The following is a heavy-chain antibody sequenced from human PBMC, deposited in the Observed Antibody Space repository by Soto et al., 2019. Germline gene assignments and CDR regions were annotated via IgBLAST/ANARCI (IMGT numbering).Heavy chain of an antibody. CDR2: ISSSSSYI. D-gene: IGHD6-19*01. CDR1: GFTFSSYS. J-gene: IGHJ3*02. V-gene: IGHV3-21*01. CDR3: AGVPIGVAAFDI. Sequence: GGSLRLSCAASGFTFSSYSMNWVRQAPGKGLEWVSSISSSSSYIYYADSVKGRFTISRDNAKNSLYLQMNSLRAEDTAVYYCAGVPIGVAAFDIWGQGTMVTVSS.